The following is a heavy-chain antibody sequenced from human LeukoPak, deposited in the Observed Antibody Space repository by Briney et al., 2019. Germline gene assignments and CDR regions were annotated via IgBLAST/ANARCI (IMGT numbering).Heavy chain of an antibody. CDR1: GFTFGTYA. CDR2: IKNKAGGETT. CDR3: TTHYAN. Sequence: GGSLRLSCAASGFTFGTYAMSWVRQAPGKGLEWVGLIKNKAGGETTDYAAPVKGRFTISRDDSKNTLYLQMNNLRTDDTALYYCTTHYANWGQGTLVTVSS. V-gene: IGHV3-15*01. J-gene: IGHJ4*02. D-gene: IGHD3-16*01.